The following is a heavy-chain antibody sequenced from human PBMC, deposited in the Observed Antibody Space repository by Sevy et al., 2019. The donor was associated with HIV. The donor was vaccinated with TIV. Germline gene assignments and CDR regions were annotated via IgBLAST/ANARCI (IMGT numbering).Heavy chain of an antibody. Sequence: GGSLRLSCTASGFAFTNYYAMHWVRQAPGKGLECVALISYDGSDKFYADSVKGRFTITRDNFKNPLYLQMNGLTTEDTAVYYCARPRANYVDHYFFYAMDVWGQGTTVTVSS. CDR3: ARPRANYVDHYFFYAMDV. CDR2: ISYDGSDK. V-gene: IGHV3-30-3*01. D-gene: IGHD4-17*01. CDR1: GFAFTNYYA. J-gene: IGHJ6*02.